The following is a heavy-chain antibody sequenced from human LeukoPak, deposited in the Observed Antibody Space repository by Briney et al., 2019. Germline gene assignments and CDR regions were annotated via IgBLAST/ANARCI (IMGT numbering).Heavy chain of an antibody. D-gene: IGHD6-13*01. Sequence: VASVKVSCKASGGTFSSYAISWVRQAPGQGLEWMGGIIPIFGTANYAQKFQGRVTITADKSTSTAYMELSSLRSEDTAVYYCARSSLRIAAAGHEYSQHWGQGTLVTVSS. CDR3: ARSSLRIAAAGHEYSQH. V-gene: IGHV1-69*06. J-gene: IGHJ1*01. CDR1: GGTFSSYA. CDR2: IIPIFGTA.